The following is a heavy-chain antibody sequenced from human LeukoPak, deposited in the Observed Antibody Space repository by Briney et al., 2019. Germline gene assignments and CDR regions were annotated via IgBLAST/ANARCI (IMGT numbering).Heavy chain of an antibody. V-gene: IGHV4-38-2*02. Sequence: PSGTLSLTCTVSGYSISSGYYWGWIRQPPGKGLEWIGSIYHSGSTYYNPSLKSRVTISVDTSKNQFSLKLSSVTAADTAVYYCAREGGSRRRYYYYYMDVWGKGTTVTVSS. CDR2: IYHSGST. J-gene: IGHJ6*03. CDR3: AREGGSRRRYYYYYMDV. CDR1: GYSISSGYY. D-gene: IGHD3-16*01.